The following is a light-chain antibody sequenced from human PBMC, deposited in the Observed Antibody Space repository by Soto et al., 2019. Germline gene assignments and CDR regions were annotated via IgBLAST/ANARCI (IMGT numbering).Light chain of an antibody. V-gene: IGLV1-40*01. CDR3: QSYDSSLSAL. J-gene: IGLJ2*01. CDR2: GNS. CDR1: SSNIGAGYD. Sequence: QSVLTQPPSVSGAPGQRVTIAFTGSSSNIGAGYDVHWYQQLPGTAPKLLIYGNSNRPSGVPDRFSGSKSGTSASLAITGLQAEDEADYYCQSYDSSLSALFGGGTKRTVL.